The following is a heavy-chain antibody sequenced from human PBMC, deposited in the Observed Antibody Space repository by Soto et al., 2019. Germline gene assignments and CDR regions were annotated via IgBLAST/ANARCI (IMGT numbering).Heavy chain of an antibody. J-gene: IGHJ4*02. CDR1: GYTFTSYE. CDR3: ARGELLWFGDLLR. D-gene: IGHD3-10*01. Sequence: QVQLVQSGAEVKKPGASVKVSCKASGYTFTSYEINWVRQATGQGLEWMGWMNPNSGDTGYAQKCQSRVTMTRNTSISTAYMELSSLRSEDTAVYYCARGELLWFGDLLRWGQGTLVTVSS. V-gene: IGHV1-8*01. CDR2: MNPNSGDT.